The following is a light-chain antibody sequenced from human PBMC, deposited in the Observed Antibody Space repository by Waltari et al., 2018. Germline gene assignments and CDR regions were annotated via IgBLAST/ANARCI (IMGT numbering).Light chain of an antibody. CDR3: SSYSSISFLV. J-gene: IGLJ1*01. CDR1: SSDVGNYNY. CDR2: EVN. V-gene: IGLV2-14*01. Sequence: QSALTQPASVSGSPGQSITISCTGTSSDVGNYNYVSWYQQHPGKAPKLMIHEVNNRPSGVSNRVSGSKSGDTASRTISGLQGEDEADYYCSSYSSISFLVFGSGTTVTVL.